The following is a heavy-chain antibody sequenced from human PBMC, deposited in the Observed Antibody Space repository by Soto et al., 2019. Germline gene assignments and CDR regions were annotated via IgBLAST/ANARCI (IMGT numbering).Heavy chain of an antibody. CDR2: ISGYDGNT. CDR3: ARDQLYSSAWSYFDY. Sequence: QDHLVQSGAEVKKPGASVKVSCKASGYTFTHYGISWVRQAPGQGLEWMGWISGYDGNTEYAEKLQGRVTMTTDTSTSTAYMELTSLRSDDTAVYYSARDQLYSSAWSYFDYWGQGTLVTVSS. J-gene: IGHJ4*02. CDR1: GYTFTHYG. V-gene: IGHV1-18*01. D-gene: IGHD6-19*01.